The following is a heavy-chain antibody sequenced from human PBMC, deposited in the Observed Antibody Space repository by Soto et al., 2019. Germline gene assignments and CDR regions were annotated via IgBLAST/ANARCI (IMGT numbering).Heavy chain of an antibody. J-gene: IGHJ5*02. CDR3: ARAISGYVT. D-gene: IGHD5-12*01. Sequence: QVQLVQSGAEVKKPGASVKVSCKASGITFSTYAIHWVRQAPGQSLEWMGWINTGNGNTRYSQNFQGRVTLTRDTSASTAYMDLSSLRSEDTSIYYCARAISGYVTWGQGTLFTVSS. CDR2: INTGNGNT. V-gene: IGHV1-3*04. CDR1: GITFSTYA.